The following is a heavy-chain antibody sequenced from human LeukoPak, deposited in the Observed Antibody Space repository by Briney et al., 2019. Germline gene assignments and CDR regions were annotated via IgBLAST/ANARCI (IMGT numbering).Heavy chain of an antibody. V-gene: IGHV1-8*01. CDR2: MNPNSGNT. J-gene: IGHJ4*02. D-gene: IGHD1-26*01. CDR1: GYTFTSYD. CDR3: ARGGSYYGAVYFDY. Sequence: ASVKVSCKASGYTFTSYDINWVRQATGQGLEWMGWMNPNSGNTGYAQKFQGRVTMTRNTSISTAYMELSSLRSEDTAVYYCARGGSYYGAVYFDYWGQGTLVTVSS.